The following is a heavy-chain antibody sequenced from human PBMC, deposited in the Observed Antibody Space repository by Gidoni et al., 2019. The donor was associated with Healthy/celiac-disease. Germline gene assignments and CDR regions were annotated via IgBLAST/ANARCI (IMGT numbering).Heavy chain of an antibody. V-gene: IGHV1-24*01. Sequence: QVQLVQSGAEGRKPGASVKASGRVSEYPSTELSMHWVRQAPGKGLEWMGGFDPEDGETIYAQKFQGRVTMTEDTSTDTAYMELSSLRSEDTAVYYCATDTMVRGTPFDYWGQGTLVTVSS. D-gene: IGHD3-10*01. CDR3: ATDTMVRGTPFDY. J-gene: IGHJ4*02. CDR2: FDPEDGET. CDR1: EYPSTELS.